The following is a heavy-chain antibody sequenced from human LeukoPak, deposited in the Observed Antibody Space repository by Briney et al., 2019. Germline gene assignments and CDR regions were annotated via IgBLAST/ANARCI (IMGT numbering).Heavy chain of an antibody. CDR3: AKDFRGWYEGPFEFDY. D-gene: IGHD6-19*01. Sequence: GGSLRLSCAASGFTFSSYAMSWVRQAPGKGLEWVSAISGSGGSTYYADSVKGRFTISRDNSKNTLYLQMNSLRAEDTAVYYCAKDFRGWYEGPFEFDYWGQGTLVTVSS. CDR2: ISGSGGST. CDR1: GFTFSSYA. J-gene: IGHJ4*02. V-gene: IGHV3-23*01.